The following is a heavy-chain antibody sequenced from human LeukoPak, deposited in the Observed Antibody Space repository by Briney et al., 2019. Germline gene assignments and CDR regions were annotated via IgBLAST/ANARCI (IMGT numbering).Heavy chain of an antibody. CDR1: GGSFSDYS. Sequence: PSETLSLTCAVYGGSFSDYSWSWIRQPPGKGLEWIGEINHSGGTNNNPSLMSRVIMSVDTSKNQFSLKLSSVTAADTAVYYCARDQGLIVGATYFDYWGQGTLVTVSS. CDR3: ARDQGLIVGATYFDY. V-gene: IGHV4-34*01. CDR2: INHSGGT. J-gene: IGHJ4*02. D-gene: IGHD1-26*01.